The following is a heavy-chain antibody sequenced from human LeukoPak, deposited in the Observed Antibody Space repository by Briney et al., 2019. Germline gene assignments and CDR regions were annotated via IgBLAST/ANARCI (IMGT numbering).Heavy chain of an antibody. D-gene: IGHD4-17*01. V-gene: IGHV4-4*07. CDR2: IYTSGST. CDR3: ARALTVTTSYYYYGMDV. J-gene: IGHJ6*02. CDR1: GGSISSYY. Sequence: EALSLTCTVSGGSISSYYWSWIRQPAGKGLEWIGRIYTSGSTNYNPSLTSRVTMSVDTSKNQFSLKLSSVTAADTAVYYCARALTVTTSYYYYGMDVWGQGTTVTVSS.